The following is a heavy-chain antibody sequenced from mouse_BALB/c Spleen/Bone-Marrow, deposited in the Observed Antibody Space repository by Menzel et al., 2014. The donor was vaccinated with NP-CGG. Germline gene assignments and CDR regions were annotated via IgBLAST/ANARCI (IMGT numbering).Heavy chain of an antibody. V-gene: IGHV5-9-3*01. Sequence: EVKLVESGGGLAKPGGSLQLSCAASGFTFSTYAMSWVRQTPEKRLEWVATISSSGSYTYYPDSVKGRFTTSRDNAKNTLYLQMSSLRSEDTAMFYCSRLRMITTYFDVWGAGTTVTVSS. CDR2: ISSSGSYT. D-gene: IGHD2-4*01. CDR1: GFTFSTYA. J-gene: IGHJ1*01. CDR3: SRLRMITTYFDV.